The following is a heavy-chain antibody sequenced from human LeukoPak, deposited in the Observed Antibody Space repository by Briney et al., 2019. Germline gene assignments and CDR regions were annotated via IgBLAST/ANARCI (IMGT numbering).Heavy chain of an antibody. Sequence: GESLKISCQAAGYRFTTFWVGWVRQLPGKGREWWGTIYYGDSGTRYSPSFQGQVTISAEKSISTSYRQWTTRQASDHAINYCTRLYYYDSGGYFPHWGQGTLVTVSS. CDR3: TRLYYYDSGGYFPH. V-gene: IGHV5-51*01. CDR1: GYRFTTFW. D-gene: IGHD3-22*01. CDR2: IYYGDSGT. J-gene: IGHJ4*02.